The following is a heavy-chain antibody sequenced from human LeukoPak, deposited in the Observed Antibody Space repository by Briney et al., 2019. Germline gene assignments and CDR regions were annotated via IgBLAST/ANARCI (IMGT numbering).Heavy chain of an antibody. Sequence: ASVKVSCKASGYTFTSYGISWVRQAPGQGLEWMGWISAYNGNTNYAQKLQGRVTMTTDTSTGTAYMELRSLRSDDTAVYYCVRAIRGYSYGDWYYYGMDVWGKGTTVTVSS. CDR3: VRAIRGYSYGDWYYYGMDV. V-gene: IGHV1-18*04. CDR1: GYTFTSYG. CDR2: ISAYNGNT. J-gene: IGHJ6*04. D-gene: IGHD5-18*01.